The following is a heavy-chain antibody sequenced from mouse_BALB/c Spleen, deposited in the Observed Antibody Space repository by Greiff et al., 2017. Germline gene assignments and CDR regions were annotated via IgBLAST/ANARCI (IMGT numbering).Heavy chain of an antibody. V-gene: IGHV3-2*02. CDR1: GYSITSDYA. CDR2: ISYSGST. CDR3: ARGGPSLYYYAMDY. J-gene: IGHJ4*01. D-gene: IGHD1-2*01. Sequence: EVKLQESGPGLVKPSQSLSLTCTVTGYSITSDYAWNWIRQFPGNKLEWMGYISYSGSTSYNPSLKSRISITRDTSKNQFFLQLNSVTTEDTATYYCARGGPSLYYYAMDYWGQGTSVTVSS.